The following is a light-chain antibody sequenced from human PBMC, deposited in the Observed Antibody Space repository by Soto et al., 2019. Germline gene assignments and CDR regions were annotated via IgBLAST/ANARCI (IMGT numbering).Light chain of an antibody. CDR3: QQGSSFPWT. J-gene: IGKJ1*01. CDR1: QGIRSY. Sequence: DIQLTQSPSFLSASVGDRVTITCRASQGIRSYLAWYQQRPGKAPELLIYGASTLRPGGASRFSGSGSGTDFTFTISSLQPEDFATYYCQQGSSFPWTFGQGTKVDIK. CDR2: GAS. V-gene: IGKV1-9*01.